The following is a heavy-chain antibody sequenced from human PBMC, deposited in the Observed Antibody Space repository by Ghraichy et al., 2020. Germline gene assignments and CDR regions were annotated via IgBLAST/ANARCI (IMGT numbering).Heavy chain of an antibody. Sequence: GGSLRLSCAASGFTFSDYYMSWIRQAPGKGLEWVSYISSSGSTIYYADSVKGRFTISRDNAKNSLYLQMNSLRAEDTAVYYCASRYYDSVGYSNDAFDIWGQGTMVTVSS. V-gene: IGHV3-11*01. CDR2: ISSSGSTI. D-gene: IGHD3-22*01. CDR3: ASRYYDSVGYSNDAFDI. CDR1: GFTFSDYY. J-gene: IGHJ3*02.